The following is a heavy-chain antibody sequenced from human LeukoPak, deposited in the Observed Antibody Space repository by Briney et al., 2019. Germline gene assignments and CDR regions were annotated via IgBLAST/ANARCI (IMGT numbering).Heavy chain of an antibody. V-gene: IGHV4-59*08. Sequence: NPPETLSLTCTVSGGSISSYYWSWIRQPPGKGLEWIGYIYYSGSTNYNPSLKSRVTISVDTSKNQFSLKLSSVTAADTAVYYCARALPKLELNPPWFDPWGQGTLVTVSS. CDR3: ARALPKLELNPPWFDP. J-gene: IGHJ5*02. CDR1: GGSISSYY. CDR2: IYYSGST. D-gene: IGHD1-7*01.